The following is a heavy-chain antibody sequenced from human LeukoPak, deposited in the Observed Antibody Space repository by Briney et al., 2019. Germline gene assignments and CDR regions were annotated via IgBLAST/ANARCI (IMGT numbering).Heavy chain of an antibody. V-gene: IGHV2-5*01. D-gene: IGHD1-26*01. Sequence: SGPTLVNPTQTLTLTCTFSGFSLSTRGVGVGWIRQPPGKALEWLSLIYWNDDKRYSPSLKSRLTITKDTSENRVVLTMTNMDPVDAATYYCAHRSGSYFFDYWGQGTLVTVSS. J-gene: IGHJ4*02. CDR1: GFSLSTRGVG. CDR3: AHRSGSYFFDY. CDR2: IYWNDDK.